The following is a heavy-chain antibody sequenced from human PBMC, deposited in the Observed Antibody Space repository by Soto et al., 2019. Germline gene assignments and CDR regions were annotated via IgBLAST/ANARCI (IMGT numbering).Heavy chain of an antibody. CDR3: ARGGGIVVVTAPYDP. CDR2: INPSGGYT. J-gene: IGHJ5*02. CDR1: GYTFTSYY. Sequence: ASVKVSCKASGYTFTSYYVNWVRQAPGQGLGWLGIINPSGGYTTYAQRFLGRVTMTSDTSTSTVHMELGSLTSEDTAVYYCARGGGIVVVTAPYDPWGQGTLVTVSA. V-gene: IGHV1-46*03. D-gene: IGHD2-21*02.